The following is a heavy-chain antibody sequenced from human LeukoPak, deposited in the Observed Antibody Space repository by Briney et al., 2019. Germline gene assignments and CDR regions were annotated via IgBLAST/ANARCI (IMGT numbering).Heavy chain of an antibody. CDR3: ARDDSGSYY. Sequence: SETLSLTCTVSGGSISSYYWSWIRQPPGKGLEWIGSIYHSGSTYYNPSLKSRVTISVDTSKNQFSLKLSSVTAADTAVYYCARDDSGSYYWGQGTLVTVSS. D-gene: IGHD1-26*01. J-gene: IGHJ4*02. CDR1: GGSISSYY. V-gene: IGHV4-59*12. CDR2: IYHSGST.